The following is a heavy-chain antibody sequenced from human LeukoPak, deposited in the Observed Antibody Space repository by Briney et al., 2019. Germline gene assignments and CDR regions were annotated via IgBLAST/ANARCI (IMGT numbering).Heavy chain of an antibody. Sequence: SETLSLTCAVYGGSFSGYYWSWIRQPPGKGLEWIGEINHSGSTNYNPSLKSRVTISVDTSKNQFSLKLSSVTAADTAVYYCARDLVLDAFDIWGQGTMVTVSS. CDR3: ARDLVLDAFDI. CDR1: GGSFSGYY. J-gene: IGHJ3*02. V-gene: IGHV4-34*01. CDR2: INHSGST.